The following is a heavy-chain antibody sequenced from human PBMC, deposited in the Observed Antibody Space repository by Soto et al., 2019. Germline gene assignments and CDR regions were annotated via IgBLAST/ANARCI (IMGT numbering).Heavy chain of an antibody. CDR1: GYIFTGYY. J-gene: IGHJ5*02. CDR3: ARGDFDSSANYYAGWFDP. V-gene: IGHV1-2*02. Sequence: QVQLVQSGAEVKKPGASVKVSCKASGYIFTGYYMHWLRQAPGQGLEWMGWFNPNSGGIKYAQKFQGRVTMTNDTSINTAYMELSGLISDDTAVYYCARGDFDSSANYYAGWFDPWGQGTLVTVSS. D-gene: IGHD3-22*01. CDR2: FNPNSGGI.